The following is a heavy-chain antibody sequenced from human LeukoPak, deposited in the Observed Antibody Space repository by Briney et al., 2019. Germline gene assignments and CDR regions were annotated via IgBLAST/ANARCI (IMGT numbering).Heavy chain of an antibody. CDR3: ARLLGWSGPINWFDP. J-gene: IGHJ5*02. CDR1: GGSISSDY. Sequence: SETLSLTCTVAGGSISSDYWSWIRQPPGKGLEWIGYVYYSGITNYNPSLKSRVTISVGTSKNHFSLKLTSVTAADTAVYYCARLLGWSGPINWFDPWGRGTLVTVSS. CDR2: VYYSGIT. D-gene: IGHD3-3*01. V-gene: IGHV4-59*08.